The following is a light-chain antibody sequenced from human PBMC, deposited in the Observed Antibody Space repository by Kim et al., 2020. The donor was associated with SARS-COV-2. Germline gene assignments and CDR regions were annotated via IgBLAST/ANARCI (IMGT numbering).Light chain of an antibody. V-gene: IGKV3-20*01. CDR3: QQYGSSPLT. CDR2: GAS. J-gene: IGKJ4*01. CDR1: QSVSSSY. Sequence: SPGERATLSCRASQSVSSSYLAWYQQKPGQAPRLLIYGASSRATGIPDRFSGSGSGTDFSLTISRLEPEDFAVYYCQQYGSSPLTFGGGTKVDIK.